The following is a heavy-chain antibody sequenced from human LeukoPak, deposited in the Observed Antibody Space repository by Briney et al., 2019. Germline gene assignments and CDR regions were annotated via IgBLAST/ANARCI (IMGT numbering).Heavy chain of an antibody. CDR3: ARQLYSYGYPGY. Sequence: SETLSLTCAVSGYSISSGYYWGWIRQPPGKGLEWIGSIYHSGSTYYNPSLKSRVTISVDTSKNQFSLKPSSVTAADTAVYYCARQLYSYGYPGYWGQGTLLTVSS. CDR1: GYSISSGYY. V-gene: IGHV4-38-2*01. D-gene: IGHD5-18*01. J-gene: IGHJ4*02. CDR2: IYHSGST.